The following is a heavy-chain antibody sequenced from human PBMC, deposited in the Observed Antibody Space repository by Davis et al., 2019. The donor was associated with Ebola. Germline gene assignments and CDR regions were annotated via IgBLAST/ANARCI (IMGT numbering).Heavy chain of an antibody. V-gene: IGHV3-48*03. CDR3: ARDVGVVPAAMTLDL. D-gene: IGHD2-2*01. CDR1: GFTFSYTE. Sequence: GESLKISCAISGFTFSYTEMSWVRQAPGKGLEWLSYIDKSASTTYYAESVKGRFTISRDNGKNSLYLQMNSLRVEDTAIYYCARDVGVVPAAMTLDLWGPGTAVTVSS. J-gene: IGHJ6*02. CDR2: IDKSASTT.